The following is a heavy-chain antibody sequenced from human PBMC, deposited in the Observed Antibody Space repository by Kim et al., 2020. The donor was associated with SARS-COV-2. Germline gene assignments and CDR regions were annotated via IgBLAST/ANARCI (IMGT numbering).Heavy chain of an antibody. D-gene: IGHD3-22*01. J-gene: IGHJ4*02. V-gene: IGHV3-30*18. CDR3: AKLNMI. CDR2: YDGSNK. Sequence: YDGSNKYYADSVKGRFTISRDNSKNTLYLQMNSLRAEDTAVYYCAKLNMIGGQGTLVTVSS.